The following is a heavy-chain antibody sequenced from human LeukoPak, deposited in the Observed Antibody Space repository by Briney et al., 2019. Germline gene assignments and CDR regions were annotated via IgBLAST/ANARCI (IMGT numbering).Heavy chain of an antibody. CDR2: IYSGGST. J-gene: IGHJ4*02. V-gene: IGHV3-53*01. Sequence: PGGSLRLSCAASGFTVSSNYMSWVRQAPGKGLEWVSVIYSGGSTYYADSVKGRFTISRDNSKNTLYLQMNSLRTEDTAVYYCARGACSGGSCYGGDYWGQGTLVTVSS. D-gene: IGHD2-15*01. CDR3: ARGACSGGSCYGGDY. CDR1: GFTVSSNY.